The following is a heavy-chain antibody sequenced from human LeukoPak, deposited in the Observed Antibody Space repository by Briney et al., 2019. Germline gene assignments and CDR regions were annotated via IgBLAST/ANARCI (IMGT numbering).Heavy chain of an antibody. D-gene: IGHD5-18*01. Sequence: SETLSLTCTVSGGSISSYYWSWIRQPAGKGLEWIGRIYTSGSNNYNPSLKSRVTMSVDTSKNQFSLKLSSVTAADTAVYYCARDRYSYGLFDYWGQGTLVTVSS. J-gene: IGHJ4*02. V-gene: IGHV4-4*07. CDR3: ARDRYSYGLFDY. CDR2: IYTSGSN. CDR1: GGSISSYY.